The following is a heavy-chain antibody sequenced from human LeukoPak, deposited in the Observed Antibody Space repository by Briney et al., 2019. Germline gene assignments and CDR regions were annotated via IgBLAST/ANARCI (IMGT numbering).Heavy chain of an antibody. V-gene: IGHV4-39*07. J-gene: IGHJ5*02. CDR3: ARGRLVPAVPPYH. D-gene: IGHD2-2*01. CDR1: GGSISSSSYY. Sequence: SETLSLTCTVSGGSISSSSYYWGWIRQPPGKGLEWIGSIYYSGSTYYNPSLKSRVTISVDTSKNQFSLKLSSVTAADTAVYYCARGRLVPAVPPYHWGQGTLVTVSS. CDR2: IYYSGST.